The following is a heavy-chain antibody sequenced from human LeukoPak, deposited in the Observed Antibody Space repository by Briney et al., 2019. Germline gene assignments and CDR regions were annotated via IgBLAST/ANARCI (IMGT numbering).Heavy chain of an antibody. D-gene: IGHD6-19*01. CDR1: GFTVSSNY. CDR2: IKQGGNQK. CDR3: ARVNSSGWSRDY. V-gene: IGHV3-7*01. J-gene: IGHJ4*02. Sequence: GGSLRLSCAASGFTVSSNYMSWVRQAPGKGLEWVANIKQGGNQKYYVDSVKGRFTISRDDAANSLYLQMNNLRVEDTAVYYCARVNSSGWSRDYWGQGTLVTVSS.